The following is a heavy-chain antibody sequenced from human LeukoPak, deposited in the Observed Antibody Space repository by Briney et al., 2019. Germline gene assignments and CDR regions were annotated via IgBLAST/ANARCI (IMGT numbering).Heavy chain of an antibody. V-gene: IGHV4-59*01. Sequence: SETLSLTCTVSGGSISSYYWSWIRQPPGKGLEWIGYIYYSGSTNYNPSLKSRVTISVDTSKNQFSLKLSSVTAADTAVYYCASSAAGTGVYYFDYWGQGTLVTVSS. CDR1: GGSISSYY. CDR2: IYYSGST. CDR3: ASSAAGTGVYYFDY. J-gene: IGHJ4*02. D-gene: IGHD6-13*01.